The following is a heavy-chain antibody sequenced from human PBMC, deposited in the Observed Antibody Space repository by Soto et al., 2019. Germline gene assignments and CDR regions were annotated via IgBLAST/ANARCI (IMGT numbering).Heavy chain of an antibody. CDR2: INHSGST. V-gene: IGHV4-34*01. CDR3: ASLYTIFGAIIDY. CDR1: GGSFSGYY. J-gene: IGHJ4*02. Sequence: SETLSLTCAVYGGSFSGYYWSWIRQPPGKGLEWIGEINHSGSTNYNPSLKSRVTISVDTSKNQFSLKLSSVTAADTAVYYCASLYTIFGAIIDYWGQGTLVT. D-gene: IGHD3-3*01.